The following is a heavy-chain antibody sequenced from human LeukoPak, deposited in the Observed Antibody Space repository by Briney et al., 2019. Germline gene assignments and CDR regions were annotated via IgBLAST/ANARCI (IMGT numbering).Heavy chain of an antibody. CDR1: GFTFDDYA. CDR2: ISWNSGSI. D-gene: IGHD6-13*01. CDR3: AKDLRLTIAAAGPEFDY. Sequence: GRSLRLSCAASGFTFDDYAMHWVRQAPGKGLEWVSGISWNSGSIGYADSVKGRFTISRDNAKNSLYLQMNSLRAEDTALYYCAKDLRLTIAAAGPEFDYWGQETLVTVSS. V-gene: IGHV3-9*01. J-gene: IGHJ4*02.